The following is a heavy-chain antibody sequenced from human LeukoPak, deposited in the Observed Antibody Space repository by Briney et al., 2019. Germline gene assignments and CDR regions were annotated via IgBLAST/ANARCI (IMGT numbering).Heavy chain of an antibody. V-gene: IGHV3-21*01. CDR3: VTSGCSGATCYFYFDY. D-gene: IGHD2-15*01. CDR2: INYSGTNM. Sequence: RGSLRLSCAASGFTFSSYSMNWVRQAPGKGLEWVSSINYSGTNMYYADSVKGRFTISRDNAKNSLFLQMNSLRPEDTAVYYCVTSGCSGATCYFYFDYWGQGTLVTVSS. CDR1: GFTFSSYS. J-gene: IGHJ4*02.